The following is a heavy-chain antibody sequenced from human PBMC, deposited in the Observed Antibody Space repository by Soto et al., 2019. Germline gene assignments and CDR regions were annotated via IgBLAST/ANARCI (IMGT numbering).Heavy chain of an antibody. CDR1: GFTFSAYP. Sequence: PGGSLRLSCAASGFTFSAYPMNWVRQAPGKGLEWVSYISSSSCTIHYADSVKGRFTISRDNAKNSLYLQMNSLRAEDTAVYYCARDSLPGGPSVTPYMDVWGKGTTVTVSS. CDR2: ISSSSCTI. D-gene: IGHD2-21*02. J-gene: IGHJ6*03. V-gene: IGHV3-48*04. CDR3: ARDSLPGGPSVTPYMDV.